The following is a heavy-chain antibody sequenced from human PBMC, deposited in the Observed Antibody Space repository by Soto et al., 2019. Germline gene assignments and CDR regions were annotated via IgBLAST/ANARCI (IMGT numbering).Heavy chain of an antibody. V-gene: IGHV4-31*03. CDR2: IYYSGST. J-gene: IGHJ4*02. CDR1: GDSITSYGYS. Sequence: PSETLSLTCTVSGDSITSYGYSWSWIRQHPGKGLEWIGYIYYSGSTSYNPSLQSRVTISADTSKNQFSLRLSSVTAADTAVYYCARDLPPVRWGQGTLVTVSS. D-gene: IGHD2-8*01. CDR3: ARDLPPVR.